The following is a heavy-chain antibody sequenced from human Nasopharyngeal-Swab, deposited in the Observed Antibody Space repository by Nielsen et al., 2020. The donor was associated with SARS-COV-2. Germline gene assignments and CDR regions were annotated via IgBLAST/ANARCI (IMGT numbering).Heavy chain of an antibody. CDR3: PSQLGHPDS. CDR1: GFTFSSHW. J-gene: IGHJ4*02. V-gene: IGHV3-74*01. CDR2: ISEDGSIT. Sequence: GESLNLSCAASGFTFSSHWMHWVRQAPGKGLVSVSRISEDGSITTYADSVKGRFTISRDNAKNTLFLQMHSLRADDTAIYYCPSQLGHPDSWGQGTLVTVSS. D-gene: IGHD2-2*01.